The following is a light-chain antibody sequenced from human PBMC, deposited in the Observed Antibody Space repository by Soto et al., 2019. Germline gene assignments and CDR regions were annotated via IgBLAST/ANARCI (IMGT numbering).Light chain of an antibody. CDR3: HQYDSSPLT. CDR1: QSVRSSY. CDR2: GAS. J-gene: IGKJ4*01. Sequence: EIVLTQSPGTLSLSPGERATLSCRASQSVRSSYLAWYQQKTGQPPRLLIYGASSRATGIPDRFSGSGSGTDFTLTISRLEPEDFAVYYCHQYDSSPLTFGGGTKVEIK. V-gene: IGKV3-20*01.